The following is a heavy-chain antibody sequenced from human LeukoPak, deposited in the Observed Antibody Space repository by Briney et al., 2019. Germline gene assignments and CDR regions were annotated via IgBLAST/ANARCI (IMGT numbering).Heavy chain of an antibody. D-gene: IGHD2-2*01. J-gene: IGHJ6*02. CDR3: ARVRAGYCTSTSCYTGMDV. CDR1: GFTFSSYA. V-gene: IGHV3-30*04. Sequence: QTGGSLRLSCAASGFTFSSYAMHWVRQAPGKGLEWVALISYDGSNEYYADSVRGRFTISRDNSKFTLYMQMNSLRAEDTAVYYCARVRAGYCTSTSCYTGMDVWGRGTTVTVSS. CDR2: ISYDGSNE.